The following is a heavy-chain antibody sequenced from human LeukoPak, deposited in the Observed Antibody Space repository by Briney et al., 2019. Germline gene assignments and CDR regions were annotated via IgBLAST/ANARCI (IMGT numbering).Heavy chain of an antibody. V-gene: IGHV4-59*12. CDR3: ARGRSRIAAAGTHFDY. CDR2: IYYSGST. Sequence: PSETLSLTCTVSGGSISSYYWSWIRQPPGKGLEWIGYIYYSGSTNYNPSLKSRVTISVDTSKNQFSLKLSSVTAADTAVYYCARGRSRIAAAGTHFDYWGQGTLVTVSS. CDR1: GGSISSYY. D-gene: IGHD6-13*01. J-gene: IGHJ4*02.